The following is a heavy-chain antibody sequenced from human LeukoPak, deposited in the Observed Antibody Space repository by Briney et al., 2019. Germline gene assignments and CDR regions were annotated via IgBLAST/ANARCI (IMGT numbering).Heavy chain of an antibody. CDR2: INLSGSTK. Sequence: GGSLRLSCAASGFPFSNYEVHWVRQAPGKGLEWISYINLSGSTKYYADSVKGPFTISRDHTKNSVDLHVNSLRGEDTALYYCARDRRGRRMGAFALCGQGTLVTVSS. V-gene: IGHV3-48*03. CDR1: GFPFSNYE. J-gene: IGHJ3*01. CDR3: ARDRRGRRMGAFAL. D-gene: IGHD2-8*01.